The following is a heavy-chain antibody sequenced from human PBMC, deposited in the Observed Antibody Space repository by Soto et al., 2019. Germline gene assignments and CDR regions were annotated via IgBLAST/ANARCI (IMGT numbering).Heavy chain of an antibody. CDR2: IYYSGST. D-gene: IGHD3-3*01. CDR3: ARAVDLAGDFWSGYYTNYGMDV. Sequence: SETLSLTCTVSGGSISSYYWSWIRQPPGKGLEWIGYIYYSGSTNYNPSLKSRVTISVDTSKNQFSLKLSSVTAADTAVYYCARAVDLAGDFWSGYYTNYGMDVWGQGTTVTVSS. CDR1: GGSISSYY. J-gene: IGHJ6*02. V-gene: IGHV4-59*01.